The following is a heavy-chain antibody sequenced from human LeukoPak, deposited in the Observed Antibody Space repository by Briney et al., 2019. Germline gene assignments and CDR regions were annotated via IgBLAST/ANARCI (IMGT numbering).Heavy chain of an antibody. V-gene: IGHV3-30*02. CDR1: GFTLSSYG. J-gene: IGHJ5*02. CDR3: AKDEYCSSTSCYAGYNWFDP. Sequence: GSLRLSCAASGFTLSSYGMHWVRQAPGKGLEWVAFIRYDGSNKYYADSVKGRFTISRDNSKNTLYLQMNSLRAEDTAVYYCAKDEYCSSTSCYAGYNWFDPWGQGTLVTVSS. D-gene: IGHD2-2*01. CDR2: IRYDGSNK.